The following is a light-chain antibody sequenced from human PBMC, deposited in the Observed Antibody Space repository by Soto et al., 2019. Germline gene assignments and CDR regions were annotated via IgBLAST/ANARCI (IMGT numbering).Light chain of an antibody. CDR2: TAS. Sequence: EIVLTQSPGTLSLSPGERATLSCRASQNVASRYIAWFQQKPGQPPRLLIYTASSRAPGIPDRFRGSGSGTDFTLSISRLEPEDFAVYYCHKYGPSPLTFGGGTKVEIK. J-gene: IGKJ4*01. CDR3: HKYGPSPLT. CDR1: QNVASRY. V-gene: IGKV3-20*01.